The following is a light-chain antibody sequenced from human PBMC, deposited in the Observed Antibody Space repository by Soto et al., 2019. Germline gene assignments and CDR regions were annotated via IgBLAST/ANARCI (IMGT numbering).Light chain of an antibody. J-gene: IGKJ1*01. CDR1: QTISSW. V-gene: IGKV1-5*03. Sequence: DIQMTQSPSTLSGSVGDRVTITCRASQTISSWLAWYQQKPGKAPKLLIYKASTLKSGVPSRFSGSGSGTEFTLTISSLQPYDFATYYCQHYNSYSEAFGHGTKVDIK. CDR3: QHYNSYSEA. CDR2: KAS.